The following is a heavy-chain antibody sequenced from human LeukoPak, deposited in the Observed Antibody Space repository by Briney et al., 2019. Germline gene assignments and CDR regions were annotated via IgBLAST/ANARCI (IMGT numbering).Heavy chain of an antibody. CDR2: IIPIFGTA. Sequence: SVKDTCKASGGTCSSYAISWVRQATGQGLEWMGGIIPIFGTANYAQKFQGRVTITADESTSTAYMELSSLRSEDTAVYYCARAIENSGYDFDYWGQGTLVTVSS. V-gene: IGHV1-69*13. D-gene: IGHD5-12*01. CDR3: ARAIENSGYDFDY. J-gene: IGHJ4*02. CDR1: GGTCSSYA.